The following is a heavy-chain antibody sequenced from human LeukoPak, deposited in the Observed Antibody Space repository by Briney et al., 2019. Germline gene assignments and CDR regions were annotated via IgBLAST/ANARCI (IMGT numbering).Heavy chain of an antibody. CDR1: GGPISSGGYY. Sequence: PSQTLSLTCTVSGGPISSGGYYWSWIRQHPGKGLEWIGYIYYSGSTYYNPSLKSRVTISVDTSKNQFSLKLSSVTAADTAVYYCASLPITAYYFDYWGQGTLVTVSS. V-gene: IGHV4-31*03. CDR2: IYYSGST. D-gene: IGHD3-10*01. J-gene: IGHJ4*02. CDR3: ASLPITAYYFDY.